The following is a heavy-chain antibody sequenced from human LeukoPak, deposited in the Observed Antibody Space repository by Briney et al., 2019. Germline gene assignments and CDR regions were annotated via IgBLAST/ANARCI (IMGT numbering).Heavy chain of an antibody. CDR1: GYSISSGYY. CDR3: VRQWLVKIWFDP. CDR2: IYHSGST. D-gene: IGHD6-19*01. J-gene: IGHJ5*02. V-gene: IGHV4-38-2*02. Sequence: SETLTLTCTVSGYSISSGYYWVWIRQPPGKGLEWIGSIYHSGSTFYNPSLKSRVTISVDTSKNQFSLNLSSVTAADTAVYYCVRQWLVKIWFDPWGQGTLVTVSS.